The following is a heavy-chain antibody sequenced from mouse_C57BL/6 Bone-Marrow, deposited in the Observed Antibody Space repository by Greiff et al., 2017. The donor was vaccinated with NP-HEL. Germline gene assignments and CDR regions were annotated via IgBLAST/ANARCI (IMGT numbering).Heavy chain of an antibody. J-gene: IGHJ1*03. CDR1: GYTFTSYW. CDR2: IYPGSGST. Sequence: QVQLQQPGAELVKPGASVKMSCKASGYTFTSYWITWVKQRPGQGLEWIGDIYPGSGSTNYNEKFKSKATLTVDTSSSTAYMQVSSLTSEDSAVYYCARGYGSSYRWYFDVWGTGTTVTVSS. CDR3: ARGYGSSYRWYFDV. D-gene: IGHD1-1*01. V-gene: IGHV1-55*01.